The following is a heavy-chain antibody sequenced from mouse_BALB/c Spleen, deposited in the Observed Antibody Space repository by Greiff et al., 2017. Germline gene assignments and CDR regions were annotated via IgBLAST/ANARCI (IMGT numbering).Heavy chain of an antibody. D-gene: IGHD5-1*01. J-gene: IGHJ3*01. CDR1: GFTFTDYY. V-gene: IGHV7-3*02. Sequence: DVQLVESGGGLVQPGGSLRLSCATSGFTFTDYYMSWVRQPPGKALEWLGFIRNKANGYTTEYSASVKGRFTISRDNSQSILYLQMNTLRAEDSATYYCARDTLTSWFAYWGQGTLVTVSA. CDR2: IRNKANGYTT. CDR3: ARDTLTSWFAY.